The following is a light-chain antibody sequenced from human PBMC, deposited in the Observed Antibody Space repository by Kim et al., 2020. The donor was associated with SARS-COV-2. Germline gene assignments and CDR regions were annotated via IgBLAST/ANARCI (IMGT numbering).Light chain of an antibody. J-gene: IGKJ4*01. CDR1: QDIGTY. CDR2: TAS. Sequence: ASPGDRVTITCRASQDIGTYLAWYQQKPGKAPKLLIDTASSLQRGVPSRFSGGGSGTDFALTISCLQSEDFAAYYCQQYYSNPFTFGGGTKVDIK. CDR3: QQYYSNPFT. V-gene: IGKV1-8*01.